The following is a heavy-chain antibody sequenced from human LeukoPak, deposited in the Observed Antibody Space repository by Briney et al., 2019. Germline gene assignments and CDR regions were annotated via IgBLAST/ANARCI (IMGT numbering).Heavy chain of an antibody. CDR3: ARGPSSRELLSYFDY. V-gene: IGHV4-4*07. J-gene: IGHJ4*02. D-gene: IGHD1-26*01. CDR2: IYTSGST. CDR1: GGSISSYY. Sequence: SETLSLTCTVSGGSISSYYGSWIRQPAGKGLEWIGRIYTSGSTNYNPSLKSRVTMSVDTSKNQFSLKLSSVTAADTAVYYCARGPSSRELLSYFDYWGQGTLVTVSS.